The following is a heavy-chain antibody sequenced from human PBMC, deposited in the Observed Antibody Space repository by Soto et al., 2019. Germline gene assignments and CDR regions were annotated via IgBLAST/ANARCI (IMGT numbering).Heavy chain of an antibody. D-gene: IGHD3-3*01. J-gene: IGHJ5*02. V-gene: IGHV1-8*01. Sequence: QVQLVQSGAEVKKPGASVKFSCKASGYTFTSYDINWVRQATGQGLEWMGWMNPNSGNTGYAQKFQGRVTMTRNTSISTAYIELSNLRSEDTTVYYCARTPAYDCWSGYRFPPWCQGTLVTDSS. CDR2: MNPNSGNT. CDR3: ARTPAYDCWSGYRFPP. CDR1: GYTFTSYD.